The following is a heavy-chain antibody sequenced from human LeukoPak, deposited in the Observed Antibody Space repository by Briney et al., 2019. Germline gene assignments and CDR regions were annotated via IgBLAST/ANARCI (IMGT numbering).Heavy chain of an antibody. CDR1: GYTFTGYY. J-gene: IGHJ4*02. CDR3: ARVEIAVAGHFGY. Sequence: ASVKVSCKASGYTFTGYYMHWVRQAPGQGLEWMGWINPNSGGTNYAQKFQGRVTMTRDTSISTAYMELSRLRSDDTAVYYCARVEIAVAGHFGYWGQGTLVTVSS. V-gene: IGHV1-2*02. D-gene: IGHD6-19*01. CDR2: INPNSGGT.